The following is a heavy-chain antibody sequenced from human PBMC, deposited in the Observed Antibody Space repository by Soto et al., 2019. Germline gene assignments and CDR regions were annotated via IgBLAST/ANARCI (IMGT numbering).Heavy chain of an antibody. D-gene: IGHD6-19*01. V-gene: IGHV4-34*01. J-gene: IGHJ6*02. Sequence: SETLSLTCAVYGGAFSGYYWSWIRQPPGKGLEWIGEINHSGSTNYNPSLNSRVTISEDTSKNQFSLKLSSVPAADTAVYYCARARGEWLVFYYFYGMDVWGQGTTVTVSS. CDR2: INHSGST. CDR3: ARARGEWLVFYYFYGMDV. CDR1: GGAFSGYY.